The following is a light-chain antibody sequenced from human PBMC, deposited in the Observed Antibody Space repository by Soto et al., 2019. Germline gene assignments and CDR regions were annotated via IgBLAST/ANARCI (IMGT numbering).Light chain of an antibody. CDR1: SSDVGGYNY. J-gene: IGLJ2*01. Sequence: QSALTQPPSASGSPGQSVTISCIGTSSDVGGYNYVSWYQQHPGKAPKLMIYEVSKRPSGVADRFSGSKSGNTASLTVSGLQAEDEADYYCSSYAASNNIGVFGGGTKLTVL. CDR2: EVS. CDR3: SSYAASNNIGV. V-gene: IGLV2-8*01.